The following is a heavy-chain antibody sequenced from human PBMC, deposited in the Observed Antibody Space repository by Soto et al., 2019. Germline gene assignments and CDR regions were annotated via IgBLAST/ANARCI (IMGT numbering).Heavy chain of an antibody. CDR3: ASRGRYYGVDV. CDR1: GFTFTNYA. CDR2: ISASGGNA. D-gene: IGHD3-10*01. J-gene: IGHJ6*02. Sequence: GGSLRLSCAASGFTFTNYAMSWVRQAPGKGLEWVSAISASGGNAYYADSVEGRFTISRDNSRNTLYLQMNSLRAEDTAKYYCASRGRYYGVDVWGQGTTVTVSS. V-gene: IGHV3-23*01.